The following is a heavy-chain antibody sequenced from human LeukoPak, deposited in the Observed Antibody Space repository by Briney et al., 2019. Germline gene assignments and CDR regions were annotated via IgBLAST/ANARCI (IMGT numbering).Heavy chain of an antibody. CDR2: INPDGTTK. V-gene: IGHV3-7*01. CDR1: GFTFSSNW. D-gene: IGHD1-14*01. Sequence: GGSLRLSCAASGFTFSSNWMSRVRQAAGKGLEWVANINPDGTTKLYVGSATGRFTISRDNARNSLYLQMNSLRDEDTAVYFCARGDFTTGWWFDPWGQGARVTVSS. J-gene: IGHJ5*02. CDR3: ARGDFTTGWWFDP.